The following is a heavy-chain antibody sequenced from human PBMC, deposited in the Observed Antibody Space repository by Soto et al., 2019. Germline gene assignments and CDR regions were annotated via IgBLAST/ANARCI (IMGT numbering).Heavy chain of an antibody. CDR1: GFTFSSYW. V-gene: IGHV3-74*01. CDR2: INSDGSST. D-gene: IGHD2-21*01. J-gene: IGHJ4*02. CDR3: ARVAGGANPYYFDY. Sequence: GGSLRLSCADSGFTFSSYWKHWVRQAPGKGLVWVSRINSDGSSTTYADSVKGRFTISRDNANNTVYLQMNSLRAEDTAVYYCARVAGGANPYYFDYWGQGTLVTVSS.